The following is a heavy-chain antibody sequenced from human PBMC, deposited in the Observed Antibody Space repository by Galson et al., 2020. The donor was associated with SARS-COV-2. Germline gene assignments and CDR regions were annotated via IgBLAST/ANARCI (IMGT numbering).Heavy chain of an antibody. Sequence: SETLSLTCTVSGASISNYYWSWIRQPAGKGLEWIGRIYPSGGTNYNPSLKSRVSMSIDTSKNQFSLSLRSVTAADTAAYYCARDADISGYYLYYFDYWGRGTLVTVSS. CDR3: ARDADISGYYLYYFDY. V-gene: IGHV4-4*07. J-gene: IGHJ4*02. CDR1: GASISNYY. CDR2: IYPSGGT. D-gene: IGHD3-22*01.